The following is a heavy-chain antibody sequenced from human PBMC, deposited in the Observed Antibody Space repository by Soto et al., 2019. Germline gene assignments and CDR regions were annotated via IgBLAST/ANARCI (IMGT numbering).Heavy chain of an antibody. CDR3: ARSYGDDYYFGLDV. Sequence: EVQLVESGGGLVQPGESLKLSCATSGFTFSGCVMHWVRQASGKGLEWVGHIRNKANNYAAAYAGSLKGRFTISRDDSKNTAYLQMDTLITEDTAVYYCARSYGDDYYFGLDVWGQGTTVTVSS. CDR2: IRNKANNYAA. V-gene: IGHV3-73*02. D-gene: IGHD4-17*01. J-gene: IGHJ6*02. CDR1: GFTFSGCV.